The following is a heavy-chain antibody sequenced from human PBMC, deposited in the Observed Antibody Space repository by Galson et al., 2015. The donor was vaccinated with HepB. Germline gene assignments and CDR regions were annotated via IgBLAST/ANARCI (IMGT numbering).Heavy chain of an antibody. CDR2: INPNSGGT. V-gene: IGHV1-2*06. J-gene: IGHJ6*03. CDR3: ARELADSNYDYYYYYMDV. D-gene: IGHD4-11*01. Sequence: SVKVSCKASGYTFTGYYMHWVRQAPGQGLEWMGRINPNSGGTNYAQKFQGRVTMTRDTSISTAYMELSRLRSDDTAVYYCARELADSNYDYYYYYMDVWGKGTTVTVSS. CDR1: GYTFTGYY.